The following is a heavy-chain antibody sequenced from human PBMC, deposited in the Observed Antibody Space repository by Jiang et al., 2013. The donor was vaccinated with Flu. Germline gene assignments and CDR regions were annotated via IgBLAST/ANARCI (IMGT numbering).Heavy chain of an antibody. D-gene: IGHD6-13*01. Sequence: GAEVKKPGESLKISCQGSGYNFNSYWIGWVRQMPGKGLEWMGIIYPGDSNPRYSPSFQGQVTISVDRSISTAYLQLRSLRASDTAMYYCARRGVASTWLGGSLTSWGQGTLVTVSS. J-gene: IGHJ4*02. V-gene: IGHV5-51*01. CDR3: ARRGVASTWLGGSLTS. CDR1: GYNFNSYW. CDR2: IYPGDSNP.